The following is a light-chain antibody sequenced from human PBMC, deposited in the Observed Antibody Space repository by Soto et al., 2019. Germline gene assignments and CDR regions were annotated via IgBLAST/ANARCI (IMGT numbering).Light chain of an antibody. CDR2: EVS. CDR3: SSYTSDNTLV. Sequence: QSVLTQSASVSGSPGQSIAISCTGTSTDVGGYNYVSWYQQHPGKAPKLIIYEVSSRPSGVSNRFSGAKSGNTASLTISGLQAEDEADYYCSSYTSDNTLVFGGGTKVTVL. V-gene: IGLV2-14*01. J-gene: IGLJ3*02. CDR1: STDVGGYNY.